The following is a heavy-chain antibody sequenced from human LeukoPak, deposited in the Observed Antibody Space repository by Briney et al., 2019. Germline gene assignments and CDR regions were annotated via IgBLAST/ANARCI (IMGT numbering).Heavy chain of an antibody. CDR2: IKQDGSEK. J-gene: IGHJ4*02. CDR3: ASRRETYYDILTGYYFDH. V-gene: IGHV3-7*01. CDR1: GFTFSSCW. Sequence: PGGSLRLSCAASGFTFSSCWMSWVRQAPGKGLEWGANIKQDGSEKYYVDSVKGRFTISRDNTKNSLYLQMNSLRAEDTAVYYCASRRETYYDILTGYYFDHWGQGTLVTVSS. D-gene: IGHD3-9*01.